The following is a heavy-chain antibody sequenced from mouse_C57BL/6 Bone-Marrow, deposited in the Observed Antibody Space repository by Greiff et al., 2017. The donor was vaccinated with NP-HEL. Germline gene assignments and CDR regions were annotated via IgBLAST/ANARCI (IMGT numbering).Heavy chain of an antibody. V-gene: IGHV1-26*01. D-gene: IGHD2-3*01. CDR1: GYTFTDYY. J-gene: IGHJ2*01. CDR2: INPNNGGT. CDR3: ARGSYDGYDY. Sequence: VQLQQSGPELVKPGASVKISCKASGYTFTDYYMNWVKQSHGKSLEWIGDINPNNGGTSYNQKFKGKATLTVDKSSSTAYMELRSLTSEDSAVYYCARGSYDGYDYWGQGTTLTVSS.